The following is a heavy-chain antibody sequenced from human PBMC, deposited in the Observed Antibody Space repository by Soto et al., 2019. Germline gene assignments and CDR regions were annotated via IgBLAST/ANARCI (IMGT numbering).Heavy chain of an antibody. D-gene: IGHD2-2*01. Sequence: GASVKVSCKASGGTFSSYAISWVRQAPGQGLEWMGGIIPIFGTANYAQKFQGRVTVTADESTSTAYMELSSLRSEDTAVYYCARIGRCLWGSTSCHFDYWGQGTLVTVSS. CDR3: ARIGRCLWGSTSCHFDY. V-gene: IGHV1-69*13. J-gene: IGHJ4*02. CDR2: IIPIFGTA. CDR1: GGTFSSYA.